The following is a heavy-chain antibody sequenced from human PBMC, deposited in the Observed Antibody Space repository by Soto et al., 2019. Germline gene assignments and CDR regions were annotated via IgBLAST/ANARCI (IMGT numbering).Heavy chain of an antibody. J-gene: IGHJ3*01. Sequence: EVQLLESGGGLVQPGGSLRLSCAASGFTFRSYAMTWVRQAPGMGLEWVSRISGNSGSTHYADSVKGRFTVSRDNFKNTLYLQMNSLRAEDTAVYYCAKDLVVVAAAGDAFDFWGQGTMVSVSS. CDR2: ISGNSGST. CDR1: GFTFRSYA. D-gene: IGHD2-15*01. CDR3: AKDLVVVAAAGDAFDF. V-gene: IGHV3-23*01.